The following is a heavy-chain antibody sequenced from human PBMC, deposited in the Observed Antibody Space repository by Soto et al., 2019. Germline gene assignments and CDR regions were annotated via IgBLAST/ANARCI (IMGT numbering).Heavy chain of an antibody. CDR1: GFSLTTNSMG. CDR3: AHAGDYDLLSFDH. Sequence: QITLKESGPPLVGPADTLTLTCAFSGFSLTTNSMGVDWIRPPPGKALEWLALIYWDDDQRYSPYLKDRLTTTKNTSRTRVVLTIRNMNPEDTGTYFCAHAGDYDLLSFDHWGPGTLVSVS. J-gene: IGHJ4*02. V-gene: IGHV2-5*02. CDR2: IYWDDDQ. D-gene: IGHD4-17*01.